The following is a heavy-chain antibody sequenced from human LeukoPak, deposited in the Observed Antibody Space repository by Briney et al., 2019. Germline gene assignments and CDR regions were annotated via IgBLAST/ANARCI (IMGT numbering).Heavy chain of an antibody. D-gene: IGHD2-2*01. Sequence: PSETLSLTCAVYGGSFSGYYWSWIRQPPGKGLEWIGEINHSGSTNYNPSLKSRVTISVDTSKNQFSLKLSSVTAADTAVYYCARTGAPLRCSSTSCYAPYYYYYGMDVWGQGTTVTVSS. CDR3: ARTGAPLRCSSTSCYAPYYYYYGMDV. CDR2: INHSGST. CDR1: GGSFSGYY. J-gene: IGHJ6*02. V-gene: IGHV4-34*01.